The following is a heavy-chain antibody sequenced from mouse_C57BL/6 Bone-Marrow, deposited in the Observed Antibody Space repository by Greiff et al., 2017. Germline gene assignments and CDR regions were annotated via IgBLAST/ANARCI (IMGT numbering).Heavy chain of an antibody. J-gene: IGHJ3*01. CDR1: GFTFSSYG. Sequence: EVKLVESGGDLVKPGGSLKLSCAASGFTFSSYGMSWVRQTPDKRLEWVATISSGGSYTYYPDSVKGRFTISRDNAKNTLYLQMSSLKSEDTAMYYCARQSSGGFAYWGQGTLVTVSA. V-gene: IGHV5-6*01. CDR2: ISSGGSYT. CDR3: ARQSSGGFAY. D-gene: IGHD1-3*01.